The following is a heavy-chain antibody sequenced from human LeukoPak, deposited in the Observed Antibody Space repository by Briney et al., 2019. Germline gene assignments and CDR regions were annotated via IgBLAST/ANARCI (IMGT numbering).Heavy chain of an antibody. Sequence: PGRSLRLSCAASRFTFSSFAMHWVRQAPGKGLEWVAVISYDGSDEYYADSVRGRFTISRDNSKNSLYLQMNSLRVEDTAVYYCARGRDSGSYSSYFDYWGQGTLVTVSS. CDR3: ARGRDSGSYSSYFDY. CDR1: RFTFSSFA. J-gene: IGHJ4*02. V-gene: IGHV3-30-3*01. CDR2: ISYDGSDE. D-gene: IGHD1-26*01.